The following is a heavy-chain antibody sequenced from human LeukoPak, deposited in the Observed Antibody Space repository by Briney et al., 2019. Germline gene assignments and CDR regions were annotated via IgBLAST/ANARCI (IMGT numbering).Heavy chain of an antibody. Sequence: SETLSLTCAVYGGSFSGYYWSWIRQPPGKGLEWIGYIYYSGSTNYNPSLKSRVTISVDTSKNQFSLKLSSVTAADTAVYYCARDLVVRGVTKIDPWGQGTLVTVSS. J-gene: IGHJ5*02. CDR1: GGSFSGYY. CDR3: ARDLVVRGVTKIDP. D-gene: IGHD3-10*01. V-gene: IGHV4-59*01. CDR2: IYYSGST.